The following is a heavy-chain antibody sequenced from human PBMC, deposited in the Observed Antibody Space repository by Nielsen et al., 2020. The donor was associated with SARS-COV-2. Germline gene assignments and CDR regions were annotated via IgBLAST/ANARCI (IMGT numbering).Heavy chain of an antibody. J-gene: IGHJ4*02. CDR1: GFTFSSYW. CDR2: ISGSGGGT. V-gene: IGHV3-23*01. D-gene: IGHD3-16*01. CDR3: ARDGIPTMITFGGDSGDYYFDY. Sequence: GESLKISCAASGFTFSSYWMSWVRQAPGKGLEWVSTISGSGGGTYYADSVKGRFTISRDNSKNTLYLQMNSLRAEDTAVYYCARDGIPTMITFGGDSGDYYFDYWGQGTLVTVSS.